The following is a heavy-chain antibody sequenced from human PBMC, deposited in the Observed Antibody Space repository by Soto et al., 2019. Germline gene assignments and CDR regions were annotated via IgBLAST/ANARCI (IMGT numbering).Heavy chain of an antibody. Sequence: QPGGSLRLSCAASGFTFRTYAMTWVRQAPGKGLEWVSIISSSGDATYYLDSVKGRFTISRDNSRNILRLQMWGRSAEDAAVYFCAKNGDFWSWGMDVWGQGTTVTVSS. CDR3: AKNGDFWSWGMDV. CDR2: ISSSGDAT. J-gene: IGHJ6*02. D-gene: IGHD3-3*01. CDR1: GFTFRTYA. V-gene: IGHV3-23*01.